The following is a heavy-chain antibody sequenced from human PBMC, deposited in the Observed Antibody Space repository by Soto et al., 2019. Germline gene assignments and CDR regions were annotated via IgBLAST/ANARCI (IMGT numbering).Heavy chain of an antibody. J-gene: IGHJ5*02. CDR3: ARDRRAGFNHGFDP. Sequence: SQTLGVRSVVSGGSIAAFRWSRIRQFPGNGLEWIAYTAYTGNTNYNPSLKSRVTISMDTSKNQLSLKLTSMTAADTAVYYCARDRRAGFNHGFDPRAQALLGTVYS. D-gene: IGHD5-12*01. CDR2: TAYTGNT. CDR1: GGSIAAFR. V-gene: IGHV4-59*01.